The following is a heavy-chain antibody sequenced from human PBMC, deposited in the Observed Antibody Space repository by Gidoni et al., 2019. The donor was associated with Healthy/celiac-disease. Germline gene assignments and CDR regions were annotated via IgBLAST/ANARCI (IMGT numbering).Heavy chain of an antibody. V-gene: IGHV3-30-3*01. D-gene: IGHD6-6*01. CDR1: GFTFSSYA. CDR3: AREGSYTEYSSFSHYYYGMDV. CDR2: ISYDGSNK. J-gene: IGHJ6*02. Sequence: QVQLVESGGGVVQPGRSLRLSCAASGFTFSSYAMHWVRQAPGKGLEWVAVISYDGSNKYYADSVKGRFNISRDNSKNTLYLQMNRLRAEDTAVYYCAREGSYTEYSSFSHYYYGMDVWGQGTTVTVSS.